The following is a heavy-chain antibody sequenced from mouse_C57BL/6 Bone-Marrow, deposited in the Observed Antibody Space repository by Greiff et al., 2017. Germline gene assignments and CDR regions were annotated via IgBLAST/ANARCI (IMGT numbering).Heavy chain of an antibody. J-gene: IGHJ2*01. Sequence: VKLLQSGPELVKPGASVKISCKASGYAFSSSWMNWVKQRPGKGLEWIGRIYPGDGDTNYNGKFKGKATLTADKSSSTAYMQLSSLTSEDSAVYFCATCYSNYVFYFDYWGQGTTLTVSS. D-gene: IGHD2-5*01. V-gene: IGHV1-82*01. CDR2: IYPGDGDT. CDR3: ATCYSNYVFYFDY. CDR1: GYAFSSSW.